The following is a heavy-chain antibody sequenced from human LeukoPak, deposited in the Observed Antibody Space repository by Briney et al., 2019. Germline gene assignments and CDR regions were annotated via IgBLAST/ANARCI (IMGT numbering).Heavy chain of an antibody. Sequence: PGGSLRLSCAASGFTFSGYAMSWVRQAPGKGLEWVSAIVGGGGTTFYADSVKGRFTISRDNSKNTVFLHMNSLRAEDTAVYFCAKARLSTGWAYNDYWGQGTLVTVSS. CDR3: AKARLSTGWAYNDY. V-gene: IGHV3-23*01. D-gene: IGHD6-19*01. CDR1: GFTFSGYA. J-gene: IGHJ4*02. CDR2: IVGGGGTT.